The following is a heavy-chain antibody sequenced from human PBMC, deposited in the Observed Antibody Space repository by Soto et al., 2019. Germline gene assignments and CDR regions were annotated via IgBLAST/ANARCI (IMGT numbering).Heavy chain of an antibody. CDR2: ISSGGSTI. Sequence: GGSLRLSCAASGFTFSSYGVNWVRQAPGKGLAWVSYISSGGSTIYYAGSVKGRFTISRDNAKNSLYLQMNSLRAEDTAVYYCAGGARDYYGMDVWGQGTTVTV. V-gene: IGHV3-48*03. CDR3: AGGARDYYGMDV. CDR1: GFTFSSYG. J-gene: IGHJ6*02.